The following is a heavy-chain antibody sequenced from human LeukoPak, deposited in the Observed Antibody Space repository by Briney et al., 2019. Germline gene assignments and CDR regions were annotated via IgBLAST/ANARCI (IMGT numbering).Heavy chain of an antibody. D-gene: IGHD1-1*01. CDR3: ARGTRWSDY. Sequence: SETLSLTCTVSGGSINSYYWNWIRQPPGKALEWIGYIHSSGTTNYNPSLKSRVTISVDTSKNQFSLRLTSLTAADTAVYYCARGTRWSDYWGQGTLVTVSS. CDR2: IHSSGTT. V-gene: IGHV4-59*01. J-gene: IGHJ4*02. CDR1: GGSINSYY.